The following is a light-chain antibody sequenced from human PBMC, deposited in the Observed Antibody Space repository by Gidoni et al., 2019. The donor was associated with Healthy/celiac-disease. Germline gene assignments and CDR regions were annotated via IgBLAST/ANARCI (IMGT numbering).Light chain of an antibody. CDR3: QQYNSYWT. CDR1: QSISSW. Sequence: DIQMTQSPSTLSASVGDRVTITCRASQSISSWLAWYQQKPGKAPKLLIYDASSLESGVPSRFSGSGSGTEFTLTISSLQPDDFATYYCQQYNSYWTFXQXTKVGIK. CDR2: DAS. V-gene: IGKV1-5*01. J-gene: IGKJ1*01.